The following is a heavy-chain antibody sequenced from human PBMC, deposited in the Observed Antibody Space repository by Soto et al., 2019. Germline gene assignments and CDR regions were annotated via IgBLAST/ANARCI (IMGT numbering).Heavy chain of an antibody. J-gene: IGHJ3*02. V-gene: IGHV4-39*01. Sequence: QLQLQESGPGLVKPSETLSLTCTVSGGSISSSSCYRGWIRQPPGKGPEWIGMISYGGSMYYTPSLKSRVTISVDTSKNQFSLKLTSVTAADTAVYYCATYCDSNGPSPGAFEIWGQGTVVTVSS. CDR2: ISYGGSM. CDR1: GGSISSSSCY. CDR3: ATYCDSNGPSPGAFEI. D-gene: IGHD3-22*01.